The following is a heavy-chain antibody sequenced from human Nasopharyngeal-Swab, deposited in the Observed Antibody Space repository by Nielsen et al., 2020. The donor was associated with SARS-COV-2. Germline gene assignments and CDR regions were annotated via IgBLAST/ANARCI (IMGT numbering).Heavy chain of an antibody. V-gene: IGHV4-59*12. D-gene: IGHD6-13*01. J-gene: IGHJ4*02. Sequence: PGKGLEWIGYIYYSGSTNYNPSLKSRVTISVDTSKNQFSLKLSSVTAADTAVYYCARVGIAAAGGLPNDYWGQGTRVTVSS. CDR3: ARVGIAAAGGLPNDY. CDR2: IYYSGST.